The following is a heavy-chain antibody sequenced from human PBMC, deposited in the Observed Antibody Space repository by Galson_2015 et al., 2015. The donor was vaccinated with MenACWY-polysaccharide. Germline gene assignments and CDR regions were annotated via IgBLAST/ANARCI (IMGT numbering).Heavy chain of an antibody. J-gene: IGHJ5*01. CDR2: ISGTSRST. V-gene: IGHV3-23*01. CDR1: GFDFSSYA. Sequence: SLRLSCAASGFDFSSYAMSWVRQAPGKGLEWVSGISGTSRSTYYADSVKGRFTVSRDNFKNTLYLQMNSLRAEDAAVYYCAKTRSGTTGSLKNWFDSWGQGTLVTVSS. D-gene: IGHD1-7*01. CDR3: AKTRSGTTGSLKNWFDS.